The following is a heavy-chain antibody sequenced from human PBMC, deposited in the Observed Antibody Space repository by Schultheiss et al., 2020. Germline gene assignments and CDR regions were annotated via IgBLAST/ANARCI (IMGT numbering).Heavy chain of an antibody. Sequence: ASVKVSCKASGYTFTSYDINWVRQATGQGLEWMGWMNPNSGNTGYAQKFQGRVTMTRNTSISTAYMELSSLRSEDTAVYYCARGRVKQQLVQRGKTDAFDIWGQGTMVTVSS. J-gene: IGHJ3*02. CDR3: ARGRVKQQLVQRGKTDAFDI. CDR2: MNPNSGNT. V-gene: IGHV1-8*01. CDR1: GYTFTSYD. D-gene: IGHD6-13*01.